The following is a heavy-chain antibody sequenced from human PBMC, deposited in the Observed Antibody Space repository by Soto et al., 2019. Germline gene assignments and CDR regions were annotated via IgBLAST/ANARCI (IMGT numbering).Heavy chain of an antibody. CDR1: GYTFTSYA. CDR2: INAGKGNT. D-gene: IGHD6-19*01. CDR3: ARVIGGWYYFDY. J-gene: IGHJ4*02. Sequence: QVQRVQSGAEVKKPGASVKVSCKASGYTFTSYAMHWVRQAPGQRLEWMGWINAGKGNTKYSQKFQGRVTITRDTSASTAYMELSSLRSEDTAVYYCARVIGGWYYFDYWGQGTLVTVSS. V-gene: IGHV1-3*01.